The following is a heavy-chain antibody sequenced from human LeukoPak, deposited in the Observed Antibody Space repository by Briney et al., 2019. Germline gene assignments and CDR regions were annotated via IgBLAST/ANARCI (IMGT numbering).Heavy chain of an antibody. CDR3: ARGGSSGWYLSYYYYMDV. J-gene: IGHJ6*03. CDR1: GYTFTSYD. V-gene: IGHV1-8*01. Sequence: GASVKVSCKASGYTFTSYDINWVRQATGQGLEWMGWMNPNSGNTGYAQKFQGRVTMTRNTSISTAYMELSSLRSEDTAVYYCARGGSSGWYLSYYYYMDVWGKGTTVTISS. CDR2: MNPNSGNT. D-gene: IGHD6-19*01.